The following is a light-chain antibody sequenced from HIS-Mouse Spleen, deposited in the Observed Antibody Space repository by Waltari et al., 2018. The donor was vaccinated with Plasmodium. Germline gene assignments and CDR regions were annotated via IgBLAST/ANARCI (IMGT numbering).Light chain of an antibody. CDR1: IASLGRNT. CDR2: SNN. CDR3: AAWDDSLNGVV. J-gene: IGLJ2*01. V-gene: IGLV1-44*01. Sequence: QSVLTQPPSASGTPGPRVTISCSGSIASLGRNTVNWSPQRPGTAPKLLIYSNNQRPSWVPDRFSGSNSGTSASLAISGLQSEDEADYYCAAWDDSLNGVVFAGGTKLTVL.